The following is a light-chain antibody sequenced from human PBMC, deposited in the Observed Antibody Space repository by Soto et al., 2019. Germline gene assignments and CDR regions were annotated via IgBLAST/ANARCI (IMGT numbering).Light chain of an antibody. CDR2: SNN. V-gene: IGLV1-44*01. Sequence: QSARTQPPSASGTPGQRVTISCSGSSSNIGSNTVNWYQQLPGTAPKLLIYSNNQRPSGVPDRFSGSKSGTSASLAISGLQSEDEADYYCAAWDASLNGYVFGTGTKVTVL. CDR1: SSNIGSNT. J-gene: IGLJ1*01. CDR3: AAWDASLNGYV.